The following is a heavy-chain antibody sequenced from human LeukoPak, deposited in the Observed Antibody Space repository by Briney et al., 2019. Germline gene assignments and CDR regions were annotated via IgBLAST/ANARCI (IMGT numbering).Heavy chain of an antibody. CDR3: AKDRDYFDTRGAFDI. J-gene: IGHJ3*02. D-gene: IGHD3-22*01. CDR1: GFTLRSYG. CDR2: IWYDGSNK. Sequence: GTSLRLSCAASGFTLRSYGMHWVRQAPGKGLEWVSIIWYDGSNKYYADSVKGRFTISRDNSNNTLYPQMTSLRAEDTAVYYCAKDRDYFDTRGAFDIWGQGTMVTVSS. V-gene: IGHV3-33*06.